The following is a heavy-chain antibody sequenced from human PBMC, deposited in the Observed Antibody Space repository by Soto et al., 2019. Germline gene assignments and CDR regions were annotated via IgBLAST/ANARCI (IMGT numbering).Heavy chain of an antibody. V-gene: IGHV3-66*01. CDR1: GFTVSSKY. CDR3: ARLLGYCSSTSCYAEGDYYYYMDV. Sequence: GGSLRLSCAASGFTVSSKYMSWVRQAPGKGLEWVSLIQSGGPTYYADSVKGRFTISRDTSENTVHLQMDSLRAEDTAVYYCARLLGYCSSTSCYAEGDYYYYMDVWGKRTTVTVSS. CDR2: IQSGGPT. D-gene: IGHD2-2*01. J-gene: IGHJ6*03.